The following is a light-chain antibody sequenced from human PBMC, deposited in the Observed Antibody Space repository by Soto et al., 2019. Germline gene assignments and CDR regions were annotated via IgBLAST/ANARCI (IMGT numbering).Light chain of an antibody. Sequence: DIQMTQSPSSLSASIRDRVTITCRASQSISNYLNWYQQKPGKAPKLLISAASSLQSGVPSRFSGSGSGTDFTLTISSLQPEDFATYYCQQSYSTPYTFGQGTKVEIK. CDR2: AAS. J-gene: IGKJ2*01. V-gene: IGKV1-39*01. CDR3: QQSYSTPYT. CDR1: QSISNY.